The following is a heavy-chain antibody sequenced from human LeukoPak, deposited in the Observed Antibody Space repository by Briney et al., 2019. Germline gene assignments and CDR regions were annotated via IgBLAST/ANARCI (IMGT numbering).Heavy chain of an antibody. CDR3: ARGGIAVAGMNGEDY. CDR2: INHSGST. V-gene: IGHV4-34*01. CDR1: GGSFSGYY. J-gene: IGHJ4*02. Sequence: SETLSLTCAVYGGSFSGYYWSWIRQPPGKGLEWIGEINHSGSTNYNPSLKSRVTISVDTSKNQFSLKLSSVTAADTAVYYCARGGIAVAGMNGEDYWGQGTLVTVSS. D-gene: IGHD6-19*01.